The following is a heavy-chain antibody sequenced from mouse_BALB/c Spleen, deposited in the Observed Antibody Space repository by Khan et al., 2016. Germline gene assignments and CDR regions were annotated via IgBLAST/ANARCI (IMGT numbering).Heavy chain of an antibody. J-gene: IGHJ2*01. D-gene: IGHD2-3*01. CDR1: GYTFTSYW. CDR2: INPSTGYT. CDR3: ARRRDGLDY. V-gene: IGHV1-7*01. Sequence: VQLQESGAELAKPGASVKMSCKASGYTFTSYWMHWVKQRPGQGLEWIGYINPSTGYTEYNQKFKDKATLTADKSSSTAYMQLSSLTSEDSAVYYCARRRDGLDYRGQGTTLTVSS.